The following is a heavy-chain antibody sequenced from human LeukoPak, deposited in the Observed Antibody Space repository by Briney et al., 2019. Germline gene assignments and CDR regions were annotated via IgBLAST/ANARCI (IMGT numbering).Heavy chain of an antibody. Sequence: PGGSLRLSCAASGFTFSSYGMHWVRQAPGKGLEWVAVIWYDGSNKYYADSVKGRFTISRDNSKNTLYLQMNSLRAEDTAVYYCAVTYDKDYYSMDVWGKGTTVTVSS. CDR1: GFTFSSYG. CDR2: IWYDGSNK. V-gene: IGHV3-33*08. CDR3: AVTYDKDYYSMDV. J-gene: IGHJ6*03. D-gene: IGHD3-22*01.